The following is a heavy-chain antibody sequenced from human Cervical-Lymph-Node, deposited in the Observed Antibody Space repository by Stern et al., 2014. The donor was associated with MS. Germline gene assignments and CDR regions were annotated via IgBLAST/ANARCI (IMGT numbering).Heavy chain of an antibody. CDR3: ARGGTVTALSY. Sequence: QVQLVESGGEVVKPGASVKVSCKASGYTFSSSGISWVRKAPGKGVEWMGWISAYNSNTNYAQKLQGRVTMTTDTSTSTAYMELRSLRSDDTALYYCARGGTVTALSYWGQGTLVTVSS. CDR2: ISAYNSNT. CDR1: GYTFSSSG. V-gene: IGHV1-18*01. J-gene: IGHJ4*02. D-gene: IGHD4-17*01.